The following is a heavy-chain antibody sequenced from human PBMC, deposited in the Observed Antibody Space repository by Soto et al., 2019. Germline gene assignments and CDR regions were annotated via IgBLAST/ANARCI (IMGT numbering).Heavy chain of an antibody. J-gene: IGHJ6*02. CDR1: GYTFTRYG. Sequence: ASVKVYCKASGYTFTRYGINCWSKETQQGLEWMVWISAYNGNTNSAQKLQGRVTMTTDTSTSTAYMELRSLRSDDTAVYYCARVGYCSSTSCYTGYYYYYGMDVWGQGTKVTVSS. CDR3: ARVGYCSSTSCYTGYYYYYGMDV. CDR2: ISAYNGNT. V-gene: IGHV1-18*01. D-gene: IGHD2-2*02.